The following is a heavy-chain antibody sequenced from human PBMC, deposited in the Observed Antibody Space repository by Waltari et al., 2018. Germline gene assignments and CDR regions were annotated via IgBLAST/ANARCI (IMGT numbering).Heavy chain of an antibody. D-gene: IGHD3-16*01. CDR1: GYSSTSYC. CDR2: IYPGDSDT. V-gene: IGHV5-51*01. CDR3: ARHQGGLSDY. Sequence: EVQLVQPGAEVKKTGESLTISCQGVGYSSTSYCIDRVRQMPGKGLEWIGIIYPGDSDTRYSPSFQGQVTISADKSISTAYLQWSSLKASDTAMYYCARHQGGLSDYWGQGTLVTVSS. J-gene: IGHJ4*02.